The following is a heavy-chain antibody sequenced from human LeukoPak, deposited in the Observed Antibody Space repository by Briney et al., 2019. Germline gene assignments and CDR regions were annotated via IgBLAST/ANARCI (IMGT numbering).Heavy chain of an antibody. CDR3: ARERGLGVGATFDY. CDR1: GFTFSSYA. D-gene: IGHD1-26*01. Sequence: PGGSLRLSCAASGFTFSSYAMHWVRQAPGKGLEWVAVISYDGSNKYYADSVKGRFTISRDNSKNTLYLQMNSLRAEDTAVYYCARERGLGVGATFDYWGQGTLVTVSS. CDR2: ISYDGSNK. J-gene: IGHJ4*02. V-gene: IGHV3-30-3*01.